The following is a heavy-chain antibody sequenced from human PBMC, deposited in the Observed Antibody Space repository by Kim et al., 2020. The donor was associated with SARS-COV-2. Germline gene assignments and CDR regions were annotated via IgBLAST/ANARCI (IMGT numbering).Heavy chain of an antibody. V-gene: IGHV3-23*01. CDR1: GFTFSSCG. CDR2: ISSSGSST. D-gene: IGHD3-10*01. J-gene: IGHJ5*02. CDR3: TKDSGPRWWFDP. Sequence: GGSLRLSCAASGFTFSSCGMSWVRQAPGKGLEWVSAISSSGSSTYYSDSVKGRFTISRDNSKNTLYLQMNSLRPEDTAVYYCTKDSGPRWWFDPWGQGTLVTVSS.